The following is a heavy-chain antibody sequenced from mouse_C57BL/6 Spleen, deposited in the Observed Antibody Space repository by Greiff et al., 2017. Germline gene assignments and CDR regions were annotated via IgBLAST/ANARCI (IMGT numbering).Heavy chain of an antibody. CDR2: ISSGSSTI. Sequence: EVQVVESGGGLVKPGGSLKLSCAASGFTFSDYGMHWVRQAPEKGLEWVAYISSGSSTIYYADTVKGRFTISRDNAKNTLFLQMTSLRSEDTAMYYCARRAYYYGSSYGNFDYWGQGTTLTVSS. CDR1: GFTFSDYG. J-gene: IGHJ2*01. V-gene: IGHV5-17*01. D-gene: IGHD1-1*01. CDR3: ARRAYYYGSSYGNFDY.